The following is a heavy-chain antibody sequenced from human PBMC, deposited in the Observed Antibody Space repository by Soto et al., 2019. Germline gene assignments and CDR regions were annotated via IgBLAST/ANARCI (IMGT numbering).Heavy chain of an antibody. CDR1: GFTFSISV. Sequence: GGSLRLSCAASGFTFSISVMSGACQAQGKGLEWVSAISGSGGSTYYADSVKGRFTISRDDSKNTLYLQMNSLRAEDTAVYYCAKGSGSYSVYGMDVWGQGTTVTVSS. V-gene: IGHV3-23*01. J-gene: IGHJ6*02. D-gene: IGHD3-10*01. CDR3: AKGSGSYSVYGMDV. CDR2: ISGSGGST.